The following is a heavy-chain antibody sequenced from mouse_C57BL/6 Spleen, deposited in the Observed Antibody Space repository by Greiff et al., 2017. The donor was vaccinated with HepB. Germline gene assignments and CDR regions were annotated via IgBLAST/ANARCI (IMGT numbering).Heavy chain of an antibody. J-gene: IGHJ4*01. CDR2: ISYDGSN. D-gene: IGHD2-1*01. Sequence: DVKLQESGPGLVKPSQSLSLTCSVTGYSITSGYYWNWIRQFPGNKLEWMGYISYDGSNNYHPSLKIRISITRDTSTNQFLLKLNSVTTEDIATYDCAREELPYYAMDYWGQGTSVTVSS. CDR3: AREELPYYAMDY. V-gene: IGHV3-6*01. CDR1: GYSITSGYY.